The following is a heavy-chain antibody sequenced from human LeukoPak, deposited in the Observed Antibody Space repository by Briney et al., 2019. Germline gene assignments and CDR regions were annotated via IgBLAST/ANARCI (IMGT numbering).Heavy chain of an antibody. D-gene: IGHD2-15*01. CDR2: ISTSSSYI. Sequence: GGSLRLSCAASGFTFSSYSMNWVRQAPGKGLEWGSSISTSSSYIYYADSGKCRFTISKDNAKNSLYLQMNSPRAEDTAVYYCAKTPIYSTGDGCYYCWGQGTLVTVSS. J-gene: IGHJ4*02. CDR3: AKTPIYSTGDGCYYC. CDR1: GFTFSSYS. V-gene: IGHV3-21*04.